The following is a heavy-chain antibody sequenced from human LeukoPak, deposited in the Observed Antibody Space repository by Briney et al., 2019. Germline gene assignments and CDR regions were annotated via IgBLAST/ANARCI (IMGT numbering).Heavy chain of an antibody. Sequence: SVKVSCKASGGTFSSYAISWVRQAPGQELEWMGGIIPIFGTANYAQKFQGRVTITTDESTSTAYMELSSLRSEDTAVYYCARDPGYCSSTSCYDQEYFQHWGQGTLVTVSS. CDR3: ARDPGYCSSTSCYDQEYFQH. J-gene: IGHJ1*01. D-gene: IGHD2-2*01. CDR1: GGTFSSYA. CDR2: IIPIFGTA. V-gene: IGHV1-69*05.